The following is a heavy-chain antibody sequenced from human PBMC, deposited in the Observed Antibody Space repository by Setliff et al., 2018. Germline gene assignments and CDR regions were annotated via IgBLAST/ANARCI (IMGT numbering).Heavy chain of an antibody. CDR3: AREPTHTGHYYLDL. CDR2: VYYTGDT. CDR1: GGSISSYY. V-gene: IGHV4-4*08. J-gene: IGHJ6*03. D-gene: IGHD2-15*01. Sequence: PSETLSLTCTVSGGSISSYYWSWIRQPPGKELEWMAYVYYTGDTYYNPSLKSRISISIDTSKNQFSLNLISVAAADTAVYYCAREPTHTGHYYLDLWGKGTTVTVSS.